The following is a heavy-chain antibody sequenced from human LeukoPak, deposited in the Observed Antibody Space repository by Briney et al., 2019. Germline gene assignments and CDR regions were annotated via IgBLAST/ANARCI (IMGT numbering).Heavy chain of an antibody. V-gene: IGHV1-2*02. CDR2: INPNSGGT. CDR1: EYTFTGYY. D-gene: IGHD6-19*01. Sequence: ASVKVSCKASEYTFTGYYMHWVRQAPGQGLEWMGWINPNSGGTNYAQKFQGRVTMTRDTSISTAYMELSSLRSEDTAVYYCARDQGVAVAGTGWPNWFDPWGQGTLVTVSS. CDR3: ARDQGVAVAGTGWPNWFDP. J-gene: IGHJ5*02.